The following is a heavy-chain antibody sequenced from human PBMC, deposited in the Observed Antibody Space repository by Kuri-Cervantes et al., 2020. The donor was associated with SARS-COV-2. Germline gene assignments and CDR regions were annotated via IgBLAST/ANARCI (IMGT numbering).Heavy chain of an antibody. V-gene: IGHV5-51*01. CDR2: IYPVDSDT. D-gene: IGHD6-13*01. CDR3: ARQPVDLVPFDY. J-gene: IGHJ4*02. CDR1: GYSFTSYW. Sequence: GSLRLSCKGSGYSFTSYWIGGVRPVPGKGLEWMEIIYPVDSDTRYSPSFQGQVTISADKSISTAYLQWSSLKASDTAMYYFARQPVDLVPFDYWGQGTLVTVSS.